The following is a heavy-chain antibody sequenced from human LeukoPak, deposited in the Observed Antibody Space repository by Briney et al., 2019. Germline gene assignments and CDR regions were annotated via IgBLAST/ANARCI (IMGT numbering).Heavy chain of an antibody. CDR3: AKDRVVGAALLYYFDY. Sequence: GGSLRLSCAASGFTFSSYAMSWVRQAPGKGLVWVSAISGSGGSTYYADSVKGRFTISRDNSKNTLYLQMNSLRAGDTAVYYCAKDRVVGAALLYYFDYWGQGTLVTVSS. CDR2: ISGSGGST. J-gene: IGHJ4*02. D-gene: IGHD1-26*01. V-gene: IGHV3-23*01. CDR1: GFTFSSYA.